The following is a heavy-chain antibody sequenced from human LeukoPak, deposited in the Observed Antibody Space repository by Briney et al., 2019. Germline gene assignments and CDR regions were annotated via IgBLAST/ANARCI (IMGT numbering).Heavy chain of an antibody. V-gene: IGHV3-23*01. CDR1: GFAFSFYA. Sequence: PGGSLRLSCAVSGFAFSFYAMSWLRQPPGKGLEWVSTINANSGTTSYAASVRGRFTISRDNSKSTLYLQVNTLRADDTATYYCAKPISGGLAVTADWFHPWGQGTLVVVSS. J-gene: IGHJ5*01. CDR2: INANSGTT. D-gene: IGHD6-19*01. CDR3: AKPISGGLAVTADWFHP.